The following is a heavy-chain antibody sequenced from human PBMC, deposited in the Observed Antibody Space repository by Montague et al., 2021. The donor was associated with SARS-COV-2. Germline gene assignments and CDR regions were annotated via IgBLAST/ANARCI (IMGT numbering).Heavy chain of an antibody. J-gene: IGHJ4*02. CDR2: IYHGNIRHRATA. V-gene: IGHV4-38-2*02. Sequence: SETLSLTCSVSGYSISTGYYWGWIRQPPGKGLEWIGSIYHGNIRHRATANYNPSIQSGVTIQVDSSKNQISLELSSVTGADTAVYYCAKGPGPYGANSGVGHWGPGILVIVSS. CDR1: GYSISTGYY. CDR3: AKGPGPYGANSGVGH. D-gene: IGHD4-23*01.